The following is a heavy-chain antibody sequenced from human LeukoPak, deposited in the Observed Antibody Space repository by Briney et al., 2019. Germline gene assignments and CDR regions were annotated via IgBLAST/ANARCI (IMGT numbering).Heavy chain of an antibody. V-gene: IGHV3-48*01. CDR1: GFTFSDYG. D-gene: IGHD5-18*01. Sequence: GGSLRLSCAVSGFTFSDYGMHWVRRAPGQGVEWVSYISSSSSNINYGESVKGRFIISRDNAQTSVYAQMNSLRGEDTAVYNCARGGPDTAVGGIPFDYWGQGTLVTVSS. CDR2: ISSSSSNI. J-gene: IGHJ4*02. CDR3: ARGGPDTAVGGIPFDY.